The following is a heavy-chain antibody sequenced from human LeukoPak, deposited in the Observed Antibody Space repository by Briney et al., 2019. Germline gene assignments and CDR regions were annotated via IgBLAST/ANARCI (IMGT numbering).Heavy chain of an antibody. CDR2: INDDGSRT. V-gene: IGHV3-74*01. Sequence: GGSLRLSCAASGFTLSPQWMSWVRQAPGKGLEWVSRINDDGSRTDYADSVKGRFTISRDNAKNMVYLQMNNLRAEDTAMYFCARAKPLYNGGLDYWGQGTLVTVSS. D-gene: IGHD2-8*01. CDR3: ARAKPLYNGGLDY. CDR1: GFTLSPQW. J-gene: IGHJ4*02.